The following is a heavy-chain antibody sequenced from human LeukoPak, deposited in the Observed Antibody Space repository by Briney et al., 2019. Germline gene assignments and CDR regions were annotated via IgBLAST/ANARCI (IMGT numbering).Heavy chain of an antibody. J-gene: IGHJ3*02. CDR2: IYYSGSI. CDR1: GYSISSSKW. V-gene: IGHV4-28*05. CDR3: ARSGSSSWIDAFDI. Sequence: SATLSLTCAVSGYSISSSKWWGWIRQPPGKGLEWIGYIYYSGSIYYNPSLKSRVTMSVDTSKNQFSLKLSSVTAVDTAVYYCARSGSSSWIDAFDIWGQGTMVTVSS. D-gene: IGHD6-13*01.